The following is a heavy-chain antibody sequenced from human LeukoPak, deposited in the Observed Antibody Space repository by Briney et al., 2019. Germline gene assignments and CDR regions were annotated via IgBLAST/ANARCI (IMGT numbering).Heavy chain of an antibody. Sequence: SETLSLTCTVSGGSISSSSYYWGWIRQPPGKGLEWIGSIYYSGSTYYNPSLKSRVTISVDTSKNQFSLKLSSVTAADTAVYYCARHQKNRWNGDYYYYGMDVWGQGTTVTVSS. CDR1: GGSISSSSYY. CDR2: IYYSGST. D-gene: IGHD1-1*01. CDR3: ARHQKNRWNGDYYYYGMDV. J-gene: IGHJ6*02. V-gene: IGHV4-39*01.